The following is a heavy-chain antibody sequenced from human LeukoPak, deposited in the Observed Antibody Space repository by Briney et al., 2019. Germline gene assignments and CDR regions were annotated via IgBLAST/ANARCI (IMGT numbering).Heavy chain of an antibody. CDR2: IYYSGST. V-gene: IGHV4-59*01. CDR3: ARGASGYYNGVDY. Sequence: SETLALTCTVSGGSISSYYWSWIRQPPGKGLEWIGYIYYSGSTNYNPSLKSRVTISVDTSNNQFSLKLSSVTAADTAVYYCARGASGYYNGVDYWGQGTLVTVSS. J-gene: IGHJ4*02. D-gene: IGHD3-22*01. CDR1: GGSISSYY.